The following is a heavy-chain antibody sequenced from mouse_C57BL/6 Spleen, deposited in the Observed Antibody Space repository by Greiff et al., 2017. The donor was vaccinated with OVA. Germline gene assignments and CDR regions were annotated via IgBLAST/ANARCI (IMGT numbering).Heavy chain of an antibody. CDR1: GYTFTDYN. Sequence: EVKLVESGPELVKPGASVKIPCKASGYTFTDYNMDWVKQSHGKSLEWIGDINPNNGGTIYNQKFKGKATLTVDKSSSTAYMELRSLTSEDTAVYYCAREGHGYVRFAYWGQGTLVTVSA. D-gene: IGHD2-2*01. CDR2: INPNNGGT. J-gene: IGHJ3*01. CDR3: AREGHGYVRFAY. V-gene: IGHV1-18*01.